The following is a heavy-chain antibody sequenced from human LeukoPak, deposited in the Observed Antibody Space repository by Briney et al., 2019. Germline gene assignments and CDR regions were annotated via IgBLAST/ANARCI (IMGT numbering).Heavy chain of an antibody. J-gene: IGHJ3*02. CDR2: IYYSWST. CDR1: GGSISSYY. CDR3: ARVLNGLGAYDAFDI. Sequence: PSETLSLTCTVSGGSISSYYWSWLRQPPGKGLEWIGYIYYSWSTNYNPSLKSRVTISVDTPKNQFSLKLSSVTAADTAVYYCARVLNGLGAYDAFDIWGQGTMVTVSS. V-gene: IGHV4-59*01. D-gene: IGHD1-26*01.